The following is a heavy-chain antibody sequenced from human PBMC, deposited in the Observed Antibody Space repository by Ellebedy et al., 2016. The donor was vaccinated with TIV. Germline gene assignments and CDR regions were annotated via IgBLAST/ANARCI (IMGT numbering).Heavy chain of an antibody. CDR2: ISYDGSNK. V-gene: IGHV3-30-3*01. D-gene: IGHD3-22*01. Sequence: GGSLRLXXAASGFTFSSYAMHWVRQAPGKGLEWVAVISYDGSNKYYADSVKGRFTISRDNSKNTLYLQMNSLRAEDTAVYYCARDKGWRRDYDSSGPFGWFDPWGQGTLVTVSS. J-gene: IGHJ5*02. CDR1: GFTFSSYA. CDR3: ARDKGWRRDYDSSGPFGWFDP.